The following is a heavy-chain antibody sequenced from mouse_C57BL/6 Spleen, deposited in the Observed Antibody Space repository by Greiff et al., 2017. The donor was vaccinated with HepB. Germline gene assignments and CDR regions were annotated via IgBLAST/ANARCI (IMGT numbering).Heavy chain of an antibody. D-gene: IGHD4-1*01. CDR3: TRLRPLGRYFDV. CDR2: IYPGNSDT. J-gene: IGHJ1*03. CDR1: GYTFTSYW. Sequence: EVQLQQSGTVLARPGASVKMSCKTSGYTFTSYWMHWVKQRPGQGLEWIGAIYPGNSDTSYNQKFKGKAKLTAVTSASTAYMELSSLTNEDSAVYYCTRLRPLGRYFDVWGTGTTVTVSS. V-gene: IGHV1-5*01.